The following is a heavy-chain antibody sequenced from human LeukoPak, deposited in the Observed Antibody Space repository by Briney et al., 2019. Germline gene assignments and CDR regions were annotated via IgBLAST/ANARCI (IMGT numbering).Heavy chain of an antibody. CDR1: GFTVSSNY. CDR3: ARPVVPDPNYYYYMDV. CDR2: IYSGGST. V-gene: IGHV3-66*02. D-gene: IGHD2-15*01. J-gene: IGHJ6*03. Sequence: PGGSLRHSCAASGFTVSSNYMSWVRQAPGKGLEWVSVIYSGGSTYYADSVKGRFTISRNNSKNSLYIQMNSLRAENTAVYYWARPVVPDPNYYYYMDVWGKGTTVTVSS.